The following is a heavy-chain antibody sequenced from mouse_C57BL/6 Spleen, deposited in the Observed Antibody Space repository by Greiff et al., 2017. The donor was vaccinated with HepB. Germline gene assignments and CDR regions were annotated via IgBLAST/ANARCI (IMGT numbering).Heavy chain of an antibody. CDR1: GFTFSSYA. V-gene: IGHV5-9-1*02. Sequence: EVKLQESGEGLVKPGGSLKLSCAASGFTFSSYAMSWVRQTPEKRLEWVAYISSGGDYIYYADTVKGRFTISRDNARNTLYLQMSSLKSEDTAMYYCTREGYGIYAMDYWGQGTSVTVSS. CDR2: ISSGGDYI. D-gene: IGHD2-1*01. J-gene: IGHJ4*01. CDR3: TREGYGIYAMDY.